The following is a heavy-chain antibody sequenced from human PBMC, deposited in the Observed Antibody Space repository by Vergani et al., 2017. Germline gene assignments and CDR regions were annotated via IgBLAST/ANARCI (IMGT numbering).Heavy chain of an antibody. Sequence: EVQLVESGGGLVQPGRSLRLSCAASGFTFDDYAMHWVRQAPGKGLEWVSGISWNSGSIGYADSVKGRFTISRDNAKNSLYLQMNSLRAEDTALYYCAKWSPAASRRAFDIWGQGTMVTVSS. CDR2: ISWNSGSI. V-gene: IGHV3-9*01. D-gene: IGHD2-2*01. J-gene: IGHJ3*02. CDR1: GFTFDDYA. CDR3: AKWSPAASRRAFDI.